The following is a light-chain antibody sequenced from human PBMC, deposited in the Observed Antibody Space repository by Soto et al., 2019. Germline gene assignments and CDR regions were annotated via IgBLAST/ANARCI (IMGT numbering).Light chain of an antibody. CDR2: HSS. V-gene: IGKV3D-15*01. Sequence: EVIMTQSPATLSVSPGERATLSCRASQTISSHLAWYQQKNGQAPRLLIYHSSIRATGIPARFSGSGSGTEFSLTISSLQSEDFGVYYCMQGTHWPFTFGPGTKVDIK. CDR1: QTISSH. CDR3: MQGTHWPFT. J-gene: IGKJ3*01.